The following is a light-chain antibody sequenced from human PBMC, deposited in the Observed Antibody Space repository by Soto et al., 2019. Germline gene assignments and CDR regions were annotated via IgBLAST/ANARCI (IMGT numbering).Light chain of an antibody. J-gene: IGKJ1*01. CDR2: DVS. CDR3: HQYGRSWT. Sequence: VVLTQSPGTLSFFPGERATLSCRASQSVTNSYLAWYQQKPGQAPRPLIYDVSNRATGIPDRFSGSGSGTDFTLTISRLEPEDFAVYHCHQYGRSWTFGQGNKVDI. V-gene: IGKV3-20*01. CDR1: QSVTNSY.